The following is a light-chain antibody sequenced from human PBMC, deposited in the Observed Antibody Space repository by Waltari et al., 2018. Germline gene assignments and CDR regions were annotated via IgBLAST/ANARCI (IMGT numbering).Light chain of an antibody. CDR2: AAS. CDR3: QQSYSTLFT. CDR1: QSISSY. J-gene: IGKJ3*01. Sequence: DIQMTQSPSSLSASVGDRVTITCRASQSISSYLNWYQQKPGKAPKLLIYAASRLQSGGPSRFRGSGSGTDFNRNNSSLQPEDFATYYCQQSYSTLFTFGPGTKVDIK. V-gene: IGKV1-39*01.